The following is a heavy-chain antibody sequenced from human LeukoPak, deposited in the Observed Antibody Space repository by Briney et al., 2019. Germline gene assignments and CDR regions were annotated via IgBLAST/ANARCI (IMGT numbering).Heavy chain of an antibody. V-gene: IGHV1-2*02. CDR3: ARAGLPIYYYYMDV. CDR2: INPNSGGT. D-gene: IGHD5-18*01. CDR1: GYTFTGYY. Sequence: WASVKVSCKASGYTFTGYYMHWVRQAPGQGLEWMGWINPNSGGTNYAQRFQGRVTMTRDTSISTAYMELSGLRSNDTAVYYCARAGLPIYYYYMDVWGKGTTVTVSS. J-gene: IGHJ6*03.